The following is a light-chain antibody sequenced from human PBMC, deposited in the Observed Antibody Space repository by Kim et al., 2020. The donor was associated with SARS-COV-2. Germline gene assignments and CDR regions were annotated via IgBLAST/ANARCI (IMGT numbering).Light chain of an antibody. J-gene: IGLJ3*02. CDR1: RGHNGYA. CDR2: LNSDGSN. V-gene: IGLV4-69*01. CDR3: QTWGTGIRV. Sequence: ASGEATCPRGRGHNGYAIEWHQRQPEKGPRSLMKLNSDGSNSKGDGSPYRFSGSSSGAERYLTISSLQSEDEADYYCQTWGTGIRVFGGGTQLAVL.